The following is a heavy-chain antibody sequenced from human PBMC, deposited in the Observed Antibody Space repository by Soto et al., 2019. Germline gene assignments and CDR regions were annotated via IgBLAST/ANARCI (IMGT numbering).Heavy chain of an antibody. CDR2: IYYSGST. Sequence: QLQLQESGPGLVKPSETLSLTCTVSGGSISSSSYYWGWIRQPPGKGLEWIGSIYYSGSTYYNPSLKSRGTISVDTSKNQFSLKLSAVTAADTAVYDCARHLLDEGVGRCDYWGQGTLVTVSS. D-gene: IGHD1-1*01. J-gene: IGHJ4*02. CDR1: GGSISSSSYY. CDR3: ARHLLDEGVGRCDY. V-gene: IGHV4-39*01.